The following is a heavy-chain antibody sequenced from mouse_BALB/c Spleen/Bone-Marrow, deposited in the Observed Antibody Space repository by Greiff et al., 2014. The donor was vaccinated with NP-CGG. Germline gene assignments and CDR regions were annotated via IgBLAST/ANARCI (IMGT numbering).Heavy chain of an antibody. CDR2: IAPGSGST. J-gene: IGHJ2*01. Sequence: DLVKPGGSVKLSCKASGYTFTSYWINWIKQRPGQGLEWIGRIAPGSGSTYYNEMFKGKATLTVDTSSSTAYILLSSLSSEDSAVYFCAYYRYDVNYWGQGTTLTVSS. D-gene: IGHD2-14*01. CDR1: GYTFTSYW. CDR3: AYYRYDVNY. V-gene: IGHV1S41*01.